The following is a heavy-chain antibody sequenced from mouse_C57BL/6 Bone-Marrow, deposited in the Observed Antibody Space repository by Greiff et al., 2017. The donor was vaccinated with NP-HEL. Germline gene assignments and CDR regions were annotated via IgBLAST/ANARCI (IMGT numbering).Heavy chain of an antibody. V-gene: IGHV1-26*01. Sequence: EVKLQQSGPELVKPGASVKISCKASGYTFTDYYMNWVKQSHGKSLEWIGDINPNNGGTSHNQKFKGKATLTVDKSSSTAYMEPRSLTSEDSAVYYCARFPIYYGSSYHYFDYWGQGTTLTVSS. CDR2: INPNNGGT. D-gene: IGHD1-1*01. CDR3: ARFPIYYGSSYHYFDY. J-gene: IGHJ2*01. CDR1: GYTFTDYY.